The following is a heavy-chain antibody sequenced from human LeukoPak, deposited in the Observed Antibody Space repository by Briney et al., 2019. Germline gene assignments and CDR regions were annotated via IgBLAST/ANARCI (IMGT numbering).Heavy chain of an antibody. Sequence: PGGSLRLSCAASGFTFSSYAMSWVRQAPGKGLEWISDISGGGATTFYADSVKGRFTISRDNAKNSLYLQMNSLRAEDTAVYYCAREVGSSGWYQKGYFDYWGQGTLVTVSS. CDR3: AREVGSSGWYQKGYFDY. J-gene: IGHJ4*02. CDR2: ISGGGATT. CDR1: GFTFSSYA. D-gene: IGHD6-19*01. V-gene: IGHV3-23*01.